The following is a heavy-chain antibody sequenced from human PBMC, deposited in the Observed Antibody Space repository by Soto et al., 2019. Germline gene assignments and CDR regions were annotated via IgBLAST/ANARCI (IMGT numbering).Heavy chain of an antibody. CDR3: AVSSPDIVVLPSSIYFTS. CDR2: LSWDRSTV. V-gene: IGHV3-9*02. Sequence: GGSLRLSCVASGSSSDPFTMHWVRELPGKGLEWVAGLSWDRSTVAYADSVQGRFTISRDHAKNSVDLLMDSLRPDDTALYFCAVSSPDIVVLPSSIYFTSWGPGTQVTV. J-gene: IGHJ4*02. D-gene: IGHD2-15*01. CDR1: GSSSDPFT.